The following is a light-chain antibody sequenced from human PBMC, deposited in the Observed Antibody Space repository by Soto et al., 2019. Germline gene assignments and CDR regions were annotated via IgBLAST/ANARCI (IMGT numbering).Light chain of an antibody. CDR2: AAS. J-gene: IGKJ2*01. V-gene: IGKV3-20*01. CDR3: QQYGITSYT. CDR1: QRISSSY. Sequence: EIVLTQSPGTLSLSPGERATLSCRASQRISSSYLAWYQQKPGQAPRLLIYAASSRATGIPDRFSGSGSGTDFTLTISRQEPEDFAVYYCQQYGITSYTFGQGTQLEIK.